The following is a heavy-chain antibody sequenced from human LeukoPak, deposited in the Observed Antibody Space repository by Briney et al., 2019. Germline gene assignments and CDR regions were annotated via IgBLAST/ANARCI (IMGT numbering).Heavy chain of an antibody. CDR1: ALTVNTNS. CDR2: IFRGGSS. D-gene: IGHD6-13*01. Sequence: GGSLRLSCAVSALTVNTNSMTWVRRAPGKGLEWVSSIFRGGSSYYADSVKGRFTISRDNSKNTLYLQMNSLRAGDTAVYYCAKSSSSWYDYYGMDVWGQGTTVTVSS. CDR3: AKSSSSWYDYYGMDV. J-gene: IGHJ6*02. V-gene: IGHV3-53*01.